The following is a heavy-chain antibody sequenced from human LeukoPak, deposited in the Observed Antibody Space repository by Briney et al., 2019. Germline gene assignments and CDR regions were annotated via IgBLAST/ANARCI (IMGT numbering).Heavy chain of an antibody. CDR1: GFTFSNYW. V-gene: IGHV3-7*01. CDR2: IKQDGSEK. CDR3: AREELWSGYFDY. Sequence: GSLRLSCAASGFTFSNYWMSWVRQAPGKGLEWVANIKQDGSEKYYVDSVRGRFTISRDNAKNSLYLQMNSLRAEDTAVYYCAREELWSGYFDYWGQGTLVTVSS. D-gene: IGHD3-3*01. J-gene: IGHJ4*02.